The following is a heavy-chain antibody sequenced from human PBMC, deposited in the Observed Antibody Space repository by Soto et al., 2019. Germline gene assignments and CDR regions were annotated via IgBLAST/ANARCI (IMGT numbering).Heavy chain of an antibody. CDR1: GGTFSSYA. CDR2: IIPIFGTA. CDR3: ARGFEYSSSSGLNWFDP. J-gene: IGHJ5*02. Sequence: GASVKVSCKASGGTFSSYAISWVRQAPGQGLEWMGGIIPIFGTANYAQKFQGRVTITADKSTSTAYMELSSLRSEDTAVYYCARGFEYSSSSGLNWFDPWGQGTLVTVSS. V-gene: IGHV1-69*06. D-gene: IGHD6-6*01.